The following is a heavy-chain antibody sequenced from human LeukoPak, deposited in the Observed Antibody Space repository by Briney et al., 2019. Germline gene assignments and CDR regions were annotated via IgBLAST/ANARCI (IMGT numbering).Heavy chain of an antibody. CDR2: ISGSGGST. V-gene: IGHV3-23*01. J-gene: IGHJ4*02. CDR3: ATIPEGEVNFDY. D-gene: IGHD3-16*01. Sequence: GGSLRLSCAASGFTFSNYDMTWIRQAPGKGLEWVSAISGSGGSTYYADSVKGRFTISRDNSKNTLYLQMNSLRAEDTAVYYCATIPEGEVNFDYWGQGTLVTVSS. CDR1: GFTFSNYD.